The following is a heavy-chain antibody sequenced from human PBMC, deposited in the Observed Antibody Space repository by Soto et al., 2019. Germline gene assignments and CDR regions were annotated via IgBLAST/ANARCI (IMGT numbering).Heavy chain of an antibody. CDR3: AKEPYSSSWYWFDP. Sequence: SGGSLRLSCAASGFTFSAYVMSWVRQAPGKGLEWVSGISGSGDSTYYADSVKGRFTISRDSSKNTLYLQMNSLRGEDTAVYYCAKEPYSSSWYWFDPWGQGTLVTVSS. CDR1: GFTFSAYV. V-gene: IGHV3-23*01. D-gene: IGHD6-13*01. CDR2: ISGSGDST. J-gene: IGHJ5*02.